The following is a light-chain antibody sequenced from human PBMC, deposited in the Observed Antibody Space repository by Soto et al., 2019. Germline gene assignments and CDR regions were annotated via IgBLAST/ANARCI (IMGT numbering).Light chain of an antibody. J-gene: IGKJ4*01. CDR1: QSISSW. V-gene: IGKV1-5*01. CDR3: QQYNSYSLT. Sequence: DIQMTQSPSTLSASVGDRVTITCRASQSISSWLAWYQQKPGKAPKLLIYDASSLESGVPSRFSGSGSGTEFTLTISNLQPDDFATYHCQQYNSYSLTFGGGTKVEIK. CDR2: DAS.